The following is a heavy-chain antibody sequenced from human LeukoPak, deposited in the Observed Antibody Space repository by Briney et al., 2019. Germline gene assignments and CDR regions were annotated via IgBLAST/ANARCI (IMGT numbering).Heavy chain of an antibody. CDR1: GGSISSSSYY. CDR3: ARESDGIYYDSSGYYFDY. V-gene: IGHV4-39*07. CDR2: IYYSGST. Sequence: SETLSLTCTVSGGSISSSSYYLGWIRQPPGKGLEWIGSIYYSGSTYYNPSLKSRVTISVDTSKNQFSLKLSSVTAADTAVYYCARESDGIYYDSSGYYFDYWGQGTLVTVSS. J-gene: IGHJ4*01. D-gene: IGHD3-22*01.